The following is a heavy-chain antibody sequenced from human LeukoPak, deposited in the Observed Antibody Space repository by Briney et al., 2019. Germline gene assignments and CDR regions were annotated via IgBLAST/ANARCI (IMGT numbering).Heavy chain of an antibody. CDR1: GFTSTNFA. V-gene: IGHV1-58*01. D-gene: IGHD3-16*01. Sequence: SVKVSCKASGFTSTNFAVQWVRQARGQRLEWIGWIIVGSGATKCAQDFQERVTTTRDLSTSTLYMELRSLTSEDTAVYYCAADLSNPRMGASYLDSWGQGTLVTVSS. CDR2: IIVGSGAT. J-gene: IGHJ4*02. CDR3: AADLSNPRMGASYLDS.